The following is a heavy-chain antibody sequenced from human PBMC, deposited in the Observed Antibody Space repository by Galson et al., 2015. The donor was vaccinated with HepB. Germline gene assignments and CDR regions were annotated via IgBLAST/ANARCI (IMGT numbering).Heavy chain of an antibody. D-gene: IGHD6-19*01. J-gene: IGHJ3*02. CDR3: ARDHYSSGWYGSGPGDAFDI. V-gene: IGHV1-18*04. CDR1: GYTFTSYG. Sequence: SVKVSCKASGYTFTSYGISWVRQAPGQGLEWMGWISAYNGNTNYAQKLQGRVTMTTDTSTSTAYMELRSLRSDDTAVYYCARDHYSSGWYGSGPGDAFDIWGQGTMVTVSS. CDR2: ISAYNGNT.